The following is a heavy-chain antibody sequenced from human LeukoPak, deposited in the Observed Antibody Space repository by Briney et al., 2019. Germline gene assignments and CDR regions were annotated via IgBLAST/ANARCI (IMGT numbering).Heavy chain of an antibody. CDR3: ARANCSSTSCAPDY. D-gene: IGHD2-2*01. V-gene: IGHV1-46*01. J-gene: IGHJ4*02. CDR1: GYTFTRYY. CDR2: INPSGGST. Sequence: ASVKVSCKASGYTFTRYYMHWVRQAPGQGLEWMGIINPSGGSTNYAQKFQGRVTMTRDNSTSTVYMELSSLRSEDTAVYYCARANCSSTSCAPDYWGQGMLVTVSS.